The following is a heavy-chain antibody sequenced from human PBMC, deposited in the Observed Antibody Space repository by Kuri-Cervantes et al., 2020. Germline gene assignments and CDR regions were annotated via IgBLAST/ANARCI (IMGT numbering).Heavy chain of an antibody. D-gene: IGHD3-22*01. J-gene: IGHJ2*01. Sequence: SETLSLTCAVYGGSFSGYYWSWIRQPPGKGLEWIGEINHSGSTNYNPSLKSRVTISVDTSKNQFSLKLSPVTAADTAVYYVASKEYYYDSSGYYTNWYFDLWGRGTLVTVSS. CDR3: ASKEYYYDSSGYYTNWYFDL. CDR2: INHSGST. CDR1: GGSFSGYY. V-gene: IGHV4-34*01.